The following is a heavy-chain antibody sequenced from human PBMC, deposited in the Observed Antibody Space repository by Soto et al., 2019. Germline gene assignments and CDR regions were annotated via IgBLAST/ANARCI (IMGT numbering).Heavy chain of an antibody. CDR3: ARALRCRGSGRFHP. CDR2: MYYTGVT. CDR1: GDSITSGGYF. D-gene: IGHD3-10*01. Sequence: QVQLQESGPGLVKPSQTLSLTCTVSGDSITSGGYFWTWIRQHPGKALAWIGCMYYTGVTWYNPSLKCRVTISIDTSKNQFSLNLSSITAAATAVYLCARALRCRGSGRFHPWGQGTLVTVSS. V-gene: IGHV4-31*03. J-gene: IGHJ5*02.